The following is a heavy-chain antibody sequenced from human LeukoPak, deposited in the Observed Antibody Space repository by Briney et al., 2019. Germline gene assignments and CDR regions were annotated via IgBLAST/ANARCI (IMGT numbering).Heavy chain of an antibody. Sequence: PGGCLRLSCAASGFTFSRYWIHWVRQAPGRGLEWVANIKQDGSEKYYVDSVKGRFTISRDNAKNSLYLQMNSLRAEDTAVYYCASMGYGPPRYFDYWGQGTLVTVSS. CDR3: ASMGYGPPRYFDY. V-gene: IGHV3-7*01. D-gene: IGHD5-18*01. CDR2: IKQDGSEK. CDR1: GFTFSRYW. J-gene: IGHJ4*02.